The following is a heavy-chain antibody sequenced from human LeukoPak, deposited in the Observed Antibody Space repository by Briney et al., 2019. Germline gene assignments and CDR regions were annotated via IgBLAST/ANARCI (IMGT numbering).Heavy chain of an antibody. V-gene: IGHV4-4*07. CDR3: ARQSGGSYVFFDY. CDR1: GGCLSTYY. J-gene: IGHJ4*02. Sequence: PSETLSLTCTVSGGCLSTYYWSWIRQPAGKGLEWIGRISATRNSNYNPSLKSRVTISVDKSKDQFSLKLTSVTAADTAVYFCARQSGGSYVFFDYWGRGTLVTVSS. CDR2: ISATRNS. D-gene: IGHD3-22*01.